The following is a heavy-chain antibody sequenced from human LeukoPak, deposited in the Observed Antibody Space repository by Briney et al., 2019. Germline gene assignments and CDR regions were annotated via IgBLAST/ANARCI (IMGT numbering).Heavy chain of an antibody. CDR1: GYTFTSYG. CDR2: ISAYNGNT. V-gene: IGHV1-18*01. Sequence: ASLKVSCKASGYTFTSYGISWVRQAPGQGLEWMGWISAYNGNTNYAQKLQGRVTMTTDTSTSTAYMELRSLRSDDTAVYYCARDNVITIFGVVTADHWGQGTLVTVSS. J-gene: IGHJ4*02. CDR3: ARDNVITIFGVVTADH. D-gene: IGHD3-3*01.